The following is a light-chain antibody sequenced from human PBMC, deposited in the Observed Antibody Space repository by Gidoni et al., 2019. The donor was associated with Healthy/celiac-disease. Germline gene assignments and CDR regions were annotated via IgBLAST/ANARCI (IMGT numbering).Light chain of an antibody. J-gene: IGKJ4*01. CDR3: QQDGSSSLT. CDR1: QRVSSSY. CDR2: GAS. Sequence: EIVLTQSTGTLSLSPGERATLSCRASQRVSSSYLAWYQQKPGQAPRLLIYGASSRAPGIPDRFSGSLSGTAFTLTISRLEPEDFSVYYCQQDGSSSLTFGGXTKVEIK. V-gene: IGKV3-20*01.